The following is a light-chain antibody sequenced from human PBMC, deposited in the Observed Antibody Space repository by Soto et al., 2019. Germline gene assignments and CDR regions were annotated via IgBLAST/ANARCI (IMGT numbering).Light chain of an antibody. J-gene: IGKJ4*01. CDR3: QQRSNWPPS. CDR2: DAS. V-gene: IGKV3-11*01. Sequence: EIVMTQSPATLSVSPGERATLSCRASQNVSSYLAWYQQKPGQAPRLLIYDASNRATGIPARFSGSGSGTDFTLTISSLEPEDFAVYYCQQRSNWPPSFGGGTKVDIK. CDR1: QNVSSY.